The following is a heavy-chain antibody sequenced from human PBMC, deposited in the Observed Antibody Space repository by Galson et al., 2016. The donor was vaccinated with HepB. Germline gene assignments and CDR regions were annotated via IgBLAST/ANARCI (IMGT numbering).Heavy chain of an antibody. V-gene: IGHV1-2*04. CDR2: INPNSGVT. J-gene: IGHJ6*02. D-gene: IGHD4-17*01. Sequence: SVKVSCKASGYTFTGYYMHWVRQAPGQGLEWMGWINPNSGVTKYVQKFQGWVTMTRDTSISTAYMELSRLRSDDTAVYYWARGSSSYDDYQGAYYHFGLDVWGQGTTVIVSS. CDR3: ARGSSSYDDYQGAYYHFGLDV. CDR1: GYTFTGYY.